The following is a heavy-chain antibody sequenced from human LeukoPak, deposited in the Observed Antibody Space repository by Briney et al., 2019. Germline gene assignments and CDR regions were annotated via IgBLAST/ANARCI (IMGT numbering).Heavy chain of an antibody. J-gene: IGHJ5*02. D-gene: IGHD2-2*01. V-gene: IGHV4-34*01. CDR2: INHSGST. Sequence: SETLSLTCAVYGGSFSGYYWSWIRQPPGKGLEWIGEINHSGSTNYNPSLKSRVTISVDTSKNHFSLKLSSVTAADTAVYYCARGDIVVVPAAKGGWFDPWGQGTLVTVSS. CDR1: GGSFSGYY. CDR3: ARGDIVVVPAAKGGWFDP.